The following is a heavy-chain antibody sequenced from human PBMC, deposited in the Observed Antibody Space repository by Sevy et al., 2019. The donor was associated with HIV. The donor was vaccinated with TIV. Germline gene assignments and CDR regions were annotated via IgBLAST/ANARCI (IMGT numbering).Heavy chain of an antibody. CDR3: ARGTITIFNHDAFDI. J-gene: IGHJ3*02. V-gene: IGHV5-10-1*01. CDR2: IDPSDSYT. Sequence: GESLKISCKGSGYSFTSYWISWVRQMPGKGLEWMGRIDPSDSYTNYSPSFQGHVTISADKSISTAYLQWSSLKASDTAMYYCARGTITIFNHDAFDIWGQGTMVTVSS. D-gene: IGHD3-3*01. CDR1: GYSFTSYW.